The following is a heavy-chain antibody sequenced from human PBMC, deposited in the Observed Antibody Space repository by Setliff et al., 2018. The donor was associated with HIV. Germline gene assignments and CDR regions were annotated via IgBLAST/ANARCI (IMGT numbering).Heavy chain of an antibody. CDR2: IIPIFGAA. J-gene: IGHJ3*02. Sequence: GASVKVSCKASGGTFSSYGISWVRQAPGQGLEWMGGIIPIFGAANYAQKFQGRVTITTDESTSTAYMELSSLRSEDTAVYYCARDRAHYYDSSGQMPFDIWGQGTMVTVSS. D-gene: IGHD3-22*01. CDR1: GGTFSSYG. CDR3: ARDRAHYYDSSGQMPFDI. V-gene: IGHV1-69*05.